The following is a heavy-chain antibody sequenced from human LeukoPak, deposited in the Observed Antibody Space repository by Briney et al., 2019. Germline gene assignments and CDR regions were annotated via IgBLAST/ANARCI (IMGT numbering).Heavy chain of an antibody. CDR2: ISAYNGNT. CDR1: GYTFTSYG. Sequence: ASVKVSCKASGYTFTSYGISWVRQAPGQGLEWMGWISAYNGNTNYAQKLQGRVTMTTDTSTSTAYMELRSLRSDDTAVYYCASTGHDVLAHWYYMDVWGKGTTVTVSS. J-gene: IGHJ6*03. V-gene: IGHV1-18*01. D-gene: IGHD1-1*01. CDR3: ASTGHDVLAHWYYMDV.